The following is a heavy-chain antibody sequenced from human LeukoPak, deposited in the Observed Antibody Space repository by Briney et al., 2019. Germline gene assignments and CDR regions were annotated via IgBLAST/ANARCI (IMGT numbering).Heavy chain of an antibody. CDR3: ARKSLWTKSAFDI. Sequence: SETLSLTCAVYGGSFSGYYWSWIRQPPGKGLEWIGYIYHSGSTYYNPSLKSRVTISVDRSKNQFSLKLSSVTAADTAVYYCARKSLWTKSAFDIWGQGTMVTVSS. J-gene: IGHJ3*02. CDR1: GGSFSGYY. V-gene: IGHV4-30-2*01. CDR2: IYHSGST. D-gene: IGHD2/OR15-2a*01.